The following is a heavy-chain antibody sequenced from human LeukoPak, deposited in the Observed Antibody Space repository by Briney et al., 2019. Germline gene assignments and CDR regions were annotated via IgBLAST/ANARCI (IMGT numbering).Heavy chain of an antibody. CDR3: VKDGSGCYYTYYFDY. CDR1: GFTFSRYA. D-gene: IGHD3-10*01. CDR2: ISSNGGST. Sequence: GGSLRLSCSASGFTFSRYAMHWVRQAPGKGLEYVSAISSNGGSTYYADSVKGRFTISRDNSKNTLYLQMSSLRTEDTAVYYCVKDGSGCYYTYYFDYWGQGTLVTVSS. J-gene: IGHJ4*02. V-gene: IGHV3-64D*06.